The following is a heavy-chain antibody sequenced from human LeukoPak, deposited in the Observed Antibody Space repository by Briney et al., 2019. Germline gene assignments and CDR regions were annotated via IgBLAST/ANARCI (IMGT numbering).Heavy chain of an antibody. Sequence: GGSLRLSCAASGFTFTNYWMHWVRQAPGKGLVWVSRVLTDGSRISCADSVKGRFTISRDNSKNTLYLQMNSLRAEDTAVYYCAKDGQYSSSSPYYFDYWGQGTLVTVSS. J-gene: IGHJ4*02. V-gene: IGHV3-74*01. D-gene: IGHD6-6*01. CDR2: VLTDGSRI. CDR3: AKDGQYSSSSPYYFDY. CDR1: GFTFTNYW.